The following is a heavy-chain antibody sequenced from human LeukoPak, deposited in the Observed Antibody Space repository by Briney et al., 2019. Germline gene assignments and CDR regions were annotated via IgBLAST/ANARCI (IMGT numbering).Heavy chain of an antibody. CDR3: ARSVRSAGGIDY. V-gene: IGHV4-4*07. CDR2: INTSGNT. Sequence: SETLSLTCTVSGGSISDYYWYWIRQPAGKGLEWIGRINTSGNTNYNPPLKSRVTMSIDTSKKQFSLKLSSVTAADTAVYYCARSVRSAGGIDYWGQETLVTVS. CDR1: GGSISDYY. D-gene: IGHD3-10*02. J-gene: IGHJ4*02.